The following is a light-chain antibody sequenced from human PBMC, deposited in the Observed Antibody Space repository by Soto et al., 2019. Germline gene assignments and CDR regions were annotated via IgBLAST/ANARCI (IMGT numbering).Light chain of an antibody. Sequence: QSVLTQPPSVSGAPGQRVTISCSGSSSNIGAGYDVHWYQQLPGTAPKLLIYGNSNRPSGVPDRFSGSKSGTSASLAITGLQAEDESDYYCQSYASSLSGWVFGGGTKLTFL. V-gene: IGLV1-40*01. CDR2: GNS. CDR3: QSYASSLSGWV. CDR1: SSNIGAGYD. J-gene: IGLJ3*02.